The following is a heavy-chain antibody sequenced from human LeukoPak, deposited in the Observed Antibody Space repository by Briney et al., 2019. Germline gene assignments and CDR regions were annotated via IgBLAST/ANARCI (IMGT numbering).Heavy chain of an antibody. CDR1: GYTFTSYY. D-gene: IGHD3-10*01. Sequence: GASVKVSCKASGYTFTSYYMHWVRQAPGQGLEWMGIINPSGGSTSYAQKFQGRVTMTRDTSTSTVYMELSSLRSEGTAVYYCVRDITMVRGVLADYYYGMDVWGQGTTVTVSS. V-gene: IGHV1-46*01. J-gene: IGHJ6*02. CDR3: VRDITMVRGVLADYYYGMDV. CDR2: INPSGGST.